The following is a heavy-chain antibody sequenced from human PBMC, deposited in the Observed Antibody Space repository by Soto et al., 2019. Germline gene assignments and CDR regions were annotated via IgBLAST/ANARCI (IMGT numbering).Heavy chain of an antibody. J-gene: IGHJ6*02. CDR1: GFTFSSYS. V-gene: IGHV3-21*04. CDR2: ITSNSSYI. CDR3: AGQQGYYNYYDYYGMEV. Sequence: EVQLEESGGCLVKPGGSLRLSCAASGFTFSSYSMNWVRQAPGKGLVWVSSITSNSSYIYYADSVKGRFTISRDNAKNALYLQMNSLRAEAVAVYYCAGQQGYYNYYDYYGMEVWGQGTTVTVSS. D-gene: IGHD1-26*01.